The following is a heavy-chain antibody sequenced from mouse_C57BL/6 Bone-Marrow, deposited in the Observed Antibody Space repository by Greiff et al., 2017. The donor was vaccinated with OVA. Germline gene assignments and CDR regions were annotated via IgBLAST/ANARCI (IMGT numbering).Heavy chain of an antibody. J-gene: IGHJ4*01. V-gene: IGHV2-2*01. CDR3: ARNKNYSNSDYAMDY. CDR2: LWSGGST. Sequence: VQLVESGPGLVQPSQSLSITCTVSGFSLTSYGVHWVRQSPGKGLEWLGVLWSGGSTDYNAAFISRLSISKDNSKSQVFFKMNSLQADDTAIYYCARNKNYSNSDYAMDYWGQGTSVTVSS. D-gene: IGHD2-5*01. CDR1: GFSLTSYG.